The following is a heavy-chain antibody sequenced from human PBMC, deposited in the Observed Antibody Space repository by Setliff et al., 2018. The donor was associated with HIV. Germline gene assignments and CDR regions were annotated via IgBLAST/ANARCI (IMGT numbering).Heavy chain of an antibody. J-gene: IGHJ4*02. V-gene: IGHV4-34*01. Sequence: SETLSLTCAVYGGSLSGYYWRWIRQPPGKGLEWIGDVSHTGSTNYNPSLKSRITISADTPKNQFSLKLSSVTAADTAVYYCARSLIVPAALGDYFDYWGQGALVTVS. CDR2: VSHTGST. CDR3: ARSLIVPAALGDYFDY. D-gene: IGHD2-2*01. CDR1: GGSLSGYY.